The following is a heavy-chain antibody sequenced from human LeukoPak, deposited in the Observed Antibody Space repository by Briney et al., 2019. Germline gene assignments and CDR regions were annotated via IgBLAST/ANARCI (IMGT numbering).Heavy chain of an antibody. V-gene: IGHV1-8*01. Sequence: ASVKVSCKASGYTFTGYDINWVRQATGQGLEWMGWMNPNSGNTGYAQKFQGRVTMTRNTPISTASMELSTLRSEDTAVYYCARGRTGGGGFDYWGQGTLVTVSS. CDR2: MNPNSGNT. CDR3: ARGRTGGGGFDY. J-gene: IGHJ4*02. CDR1: GYTFTGYD. D-gene: IGHD2-8*02.